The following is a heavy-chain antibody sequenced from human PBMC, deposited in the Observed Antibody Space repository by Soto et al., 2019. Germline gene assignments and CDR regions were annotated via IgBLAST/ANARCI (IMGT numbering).Heavy chain of an antibody. CDR3: ARIHWAQSSLDY. J-gene: IGHJ4*02. V-gene: IGHV4-34*10. Sequence: SKTLSLTCAVYGGSFSGYYWSWIRQPPGKGLEWIGYVTHSGTAYSIPSLNGRLTLSVDSSQTQFSLKLTSVTAADSAFYYCARIHWAQSSLDYWGRGILVTVSS. D-gene: IGHD6-19*01. CDR2: VTHSGTA. CDR1: GGSFSGYY.